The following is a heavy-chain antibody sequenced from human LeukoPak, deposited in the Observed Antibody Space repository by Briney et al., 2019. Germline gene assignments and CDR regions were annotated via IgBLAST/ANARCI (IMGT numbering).Heavy chain of an antibody. J-gene: IGHJ3*02. CDR3: ARVSSNPDDALDI. Sequence: GGSLRLSCAASGFTFSSYGMHWVRQAPGKGLEWVAVIWYDGSNKYYADSVKGRFTISRDNSKNTLYLQMNSLRAEDTAVYYCARVSSNPDDALDIWGQGTMVTVSS. CDR2: IWYDGSNK. D-gene: IGHD4-11*01. CDR1: GFTFSSYG. V-gene: IGHV3-33*01.